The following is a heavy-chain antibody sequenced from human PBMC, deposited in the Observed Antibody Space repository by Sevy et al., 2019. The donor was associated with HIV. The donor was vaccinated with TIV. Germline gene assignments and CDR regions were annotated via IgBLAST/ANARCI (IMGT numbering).Heavy chain of an antibody. CDR3: VRDGELTSRHFDY. Sequence: ASVKVSCKASGGTFSSYAISWVRQAPGQGLEWMGGIIPIFGTANYAQKFQGRVTITADESTSTAYMELSSLRSEDTAVYYCVRDGELTSRHFDYWGQGTLVTVSS. D-gene: IGHD3-16*02. J-gene: IGHJ4*02. CDR2: IIPIFGTA. CDR1: GGTFSSYA. V-gene: IGHV1-69*13.